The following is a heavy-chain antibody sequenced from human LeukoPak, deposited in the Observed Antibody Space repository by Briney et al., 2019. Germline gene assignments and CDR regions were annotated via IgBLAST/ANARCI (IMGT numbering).Heavy chain of an antibody. V-gene: IGHV3-64D*09. D-gene: IGHD3-3*01. Sequence: GSLRLSCSASGFPFSSYAMHWVRRAPGKGLEYVSAISDSGGSTYYADSVKGRFTISRDNSKNTLYLQMSSLRAEDTAVYYCARVVLYYDFWSAYFHDWGQGTLVTVSS. CDR3: ARVVLYYDFWSAYFHD. CDR1: GFPFSSYA. CDR2: ISDSGGST. J-gene: IGHJ4*02.